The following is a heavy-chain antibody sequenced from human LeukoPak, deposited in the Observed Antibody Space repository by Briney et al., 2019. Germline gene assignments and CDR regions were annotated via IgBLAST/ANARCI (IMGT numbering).Heavy chain of an antibody. CDR3: ARRDCTVGSCSFDY. Sequence: GGSLKSSLKGPGYSLSTFWIGWVRQMPGKGLEWLGIFYPSDSDTRYSPSFQGQVIISADKSISTAYLQWSSLKASDTAMYYCARRDCTVGSCSFDYWGQGTLVTVSS. V-gene: IGHV5-51*01. CDR1: GYSLSTFW. D-gene: IGHD2-15*01. CDR2: FYPSDSDT. J-gene: IGHJ4*02.